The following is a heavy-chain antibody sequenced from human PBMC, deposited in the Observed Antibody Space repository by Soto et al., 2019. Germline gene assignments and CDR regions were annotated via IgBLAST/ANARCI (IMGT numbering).Heavy chain of an antibody. CDR3: ARDRELYSSGWYGWWYFDL. Sequence: QVQLVQSGAEVKKPGASVKVSCKASGYTFTGYYMHWVRQAPGQGLEWMGWLNPNSGGTNYAQKFQGRVTMTRDTSISTAYMELRRLRSDDTAVYYLARDRELYSSGWYGWWYFDLWGRGTLVTVSS. CDR1: GYTFTGYY. D-gene: IGHD6-19*01. CDR2: LNPNSGGT. V-gene: IGHV1-2*02. J-gene: IGHJ2*01.